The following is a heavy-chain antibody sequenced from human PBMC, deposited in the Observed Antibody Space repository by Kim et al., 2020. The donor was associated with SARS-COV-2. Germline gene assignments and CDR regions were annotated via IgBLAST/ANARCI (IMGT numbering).Heavy chain of an antibody. D-gene: IGHD3-22*01. CDR1: GFTFSSYA. J-gene: IGHJ1*01. V-gene: IGHV3-30*04. CDR3: ARDSEYYYDSSGYSH. CDR2: ISYDGSNK. Sequence: GGSLRRSCAASGFTFSSYAMHWVRQAPGKGLEWVAVISYDGSNKYYADSVKGRFTISRDNSKNTLYLQMNSLRAEDTAVYYCARDSEYYYDSSGYSHWG.